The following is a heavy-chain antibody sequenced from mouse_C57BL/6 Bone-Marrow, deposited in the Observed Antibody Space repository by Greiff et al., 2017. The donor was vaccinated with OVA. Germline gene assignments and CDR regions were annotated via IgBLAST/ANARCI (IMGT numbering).Heavy chain of an antibody. Sequence: QVQLQQSGPGLVQPSQSLSITCTVSGFSLTSYGVHWVRQSPGTGLEWLGVIWSGGSTDYNAAFISRLSISKDNSKSQVFFKMNSLQADDTAIYYCATQYGGYYFDYWGKGTTLTVSS. J-gene: IGHJ2*01. V-gene: IGHV2-2*01. CDR3: ATQYGGYYFDY. CDR1: GFSLTSYG. D-gene: IGHD1-1*02. CDR2: IWSGGST.